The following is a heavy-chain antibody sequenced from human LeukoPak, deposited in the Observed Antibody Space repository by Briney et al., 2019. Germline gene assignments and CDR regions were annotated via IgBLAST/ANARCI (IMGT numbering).Heavy chain of an antibody. CDR2: IYYSGST. CDR1: GGYISSYY. D-gene: IGHD3-3*01. J-gene: IGHJ6*02. CDR3: ARDSGYDFWSGYYTYHGMDV. V-gene: IGHV4-59*01. Sequence: SETLSLTCTVSGGYISSYYWSWIRQPPGKGLEWIGYIYYSGSTNYNPSLKSRVTISVDTSKNQFSLKLSSVTAADTAVYYCARDSGYDFWSGYYTYHGMDVWGQGTTVTVSS.